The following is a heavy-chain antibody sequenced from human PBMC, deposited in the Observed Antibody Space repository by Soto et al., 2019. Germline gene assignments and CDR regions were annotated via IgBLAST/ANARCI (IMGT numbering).Heavy chain of an antibody. V-gene: IGHV1-3*01. J-gene: IGHJ4*02. CDR3: ARSIVVVTALDY. Sequence: ASVTVSCKASVYTLTSYAIHWVRQAPGQRLEWMGWINAGNGNTKYSQKFQGRVTITRDTSASTAYMELSSLRSEDTAVYYCARSIVVVTALDYWGQGTLVTVSS. CDR2: INAGNGNT. D-gene: IGHD2-21*02. CDR1: VYTLTSYA.